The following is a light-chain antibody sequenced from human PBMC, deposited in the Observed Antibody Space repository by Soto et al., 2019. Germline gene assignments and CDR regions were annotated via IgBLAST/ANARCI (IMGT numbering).Light chain of an antibody. J-gene: IGLJ2*01. CDR1: SSDVGAYNY. CDR3: SSYTSSSALV. V-gene: IGLV2-14*01. Sequence: QSALTQPASVSGSPGQSITISCTGTSSDVGAYNYVSWYQQHPGKAPKLMIYDVSYRPSGISNRFSGSKSGNTASLTISGLQAEDEADYYCSSYTSSSALVFCGGTKLTVL. CDR2: DVS.